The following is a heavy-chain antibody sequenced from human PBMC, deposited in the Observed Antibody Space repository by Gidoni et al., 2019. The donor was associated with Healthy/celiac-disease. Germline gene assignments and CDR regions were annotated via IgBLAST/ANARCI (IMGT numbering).Heavy chain of an antibody. CDR2: IDHSGST. CDR1: GASIRSSNW. Sequence: QVQLQESGPGLVKPSATLSLTCAVSGASIRSSNWWRWVRQPPGKGMEWIGEIDHSGSTNYNPSLKSRVTISVDKSKNQCSLKLSSVTAADTAVYYCARLQPGSKGDFDYWGQGTLVTVSS. J-gene: IGHJ4*02. CDR3: ARLQPGSKGDFDY. V-gene: IGHV4-4*02. D-gene: IGHD3-10*01.